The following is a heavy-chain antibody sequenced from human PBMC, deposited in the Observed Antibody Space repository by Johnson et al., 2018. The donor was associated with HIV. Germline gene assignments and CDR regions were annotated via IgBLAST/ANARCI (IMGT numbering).Heavy chain of an antibody. CDR1: GFTFSSYG. J-gene: IGHJ3*02. Sequence: QVQLVESGGGVVQPGGSLRLSCAASGFTFSSYGMHWVRQAPGKGLEWVAFIRYDGSNKYYVDSVKGRFTISRDNSKNTLYLQMNSLKIEDTAVYYCATDLFSLILEDDAFDTWGQGTMVTVSS. CDR3: ATDLFSLILEDDAFDT. V-gene: IGHV3-30*02. CDR2: IRYDGSNK.